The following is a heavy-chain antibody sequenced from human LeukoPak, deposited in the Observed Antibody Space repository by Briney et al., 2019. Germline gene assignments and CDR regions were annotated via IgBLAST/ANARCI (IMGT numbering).Heavy chain of an antibody. J-gene: IGHJ5*02. CDR2: IYYSGST. CDR3: ARQSLRGPAAIPNWFDP. V-gene: IGHV4-30-4*08. CDR1: GGPISSGDYY. Sequence: PSQTLSLTCTVSGGPISSGDYYWSWIRQPPGKGLEWIGYIYYSGSTYYNPSLKSRVTISVDTSKNQFSLKLSSVTAADTAVYYCARQSLRGPAAIPNWFDPWGQGTLVTVSS. D-gene: IGHD2-2*01.